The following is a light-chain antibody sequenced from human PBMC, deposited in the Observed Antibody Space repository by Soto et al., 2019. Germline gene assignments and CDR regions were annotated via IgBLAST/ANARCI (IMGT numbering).Light chain of an antibody. CDR1: YSNIGNNP. J-gene: IGLJ3*02. V-gene: IGLV1-44*01. Sequence: QLVLTQPPSTSGTPGQRVTISCPGSYSNIGNNPVSWYQQLPGTAPKLLIYSNIERPSRIPDRFSGSKSATSASLAISGLQSDDEAYYYCASWDDSLNAWVFGGGTKVTVL. CDR3: ASWDDSLNAWV. CDR2: SNI.